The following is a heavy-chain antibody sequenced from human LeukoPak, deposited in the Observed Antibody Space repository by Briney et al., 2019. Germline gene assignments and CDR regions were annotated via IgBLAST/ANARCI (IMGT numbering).Heavy chain of an antibody. J-gene: IGHJ4*02. D-gene: IGHD4-17*01. CDR3: ASTYGDYSPFDY. CDR2: ISYDGSNK. CDR1: GFTFSSYA. V-gene: IGHV3-30*04. Sequence: GGSLRLSCAASGFTFSSYAMHWVRQAPGKGLEWVAVISYDGSNKYYADSVKGRFTISRDNSKNTLYLQMNSLRAEDTAVYYCASTYGDYSPFDYWGQGTLVTVSS.